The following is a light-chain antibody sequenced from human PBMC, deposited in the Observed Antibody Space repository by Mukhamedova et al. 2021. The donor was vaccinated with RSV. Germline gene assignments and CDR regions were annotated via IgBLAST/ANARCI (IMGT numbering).Light chain of an antibody. J-gene: IGKJ4*01. V-gene: IGKV1-5*03. Sequence: QSTWEAPRLLINKASSLESGVPSRFSGSGSGTDFTLTISSLQPDDFSTYYCQQFSSSYPTFGGGTKAEIK. CDR2: KAS. CDR3: QQFSSSYPT.